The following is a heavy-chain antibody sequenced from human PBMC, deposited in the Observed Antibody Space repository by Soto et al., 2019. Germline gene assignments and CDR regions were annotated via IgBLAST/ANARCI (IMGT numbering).Heavy chain of an antibody. V-gene: IGHV4-31*03. CDR1: GGSISSGGDY. D-gene: IGHD6-13*01. Sequence: QVQLQESGPGLVKPSQTLSLTCTVSGGSISSGGDYWSWIRQHPGKGLEWIGYIYYSGSTYYNPSLKSRVTISVDTSKNQVALKLSSVTAADTAVYYCARSSSWDLLFYYWGQGTLVTVSS. J-gene: IGHJ4*02. CDR3: ARSSSWDLLFYY. CDR2: IYYSGST.